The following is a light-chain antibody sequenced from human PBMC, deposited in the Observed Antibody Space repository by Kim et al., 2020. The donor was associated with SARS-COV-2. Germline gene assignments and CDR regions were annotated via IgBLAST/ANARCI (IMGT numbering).Light chain of an antibody. Sequence: ASVGDTVTITCRASQSISSYLNCYQQKPGRAPKLLIYAASSLLSGVPSRFSGSGSGTDFTLTISSLQPEDFATYYCQQTYSTPRTFGQGTKVDIK. CDR3: QQTYSTPRT. CDR1: QSISSY. V-gene: IGKV1-39*01. J-gene: IGKJ1*01. CDR2: AAS.